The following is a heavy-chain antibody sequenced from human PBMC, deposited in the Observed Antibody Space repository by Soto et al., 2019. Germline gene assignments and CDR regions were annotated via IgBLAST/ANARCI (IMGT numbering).Heavy chain of an antibody. V-gene: IGHV4-39*01. Sequence: SETLSLTCTISGGSICSSSYYWGWIRQPPGKGLEWIGSIYYSGSTYYNPSLKSRVTISVDTSKNQFSLKLSSVTAADTAVYYCARLGRITMIVVVIDYRGQGTLVTVSS. CDR1: GGSICSSSYY. CDR3: ARLGRITMIVVVIDY. J-gene: IGHJ4*02. CDR2: IYYSGST. D-gene: IGHD3-22*01.